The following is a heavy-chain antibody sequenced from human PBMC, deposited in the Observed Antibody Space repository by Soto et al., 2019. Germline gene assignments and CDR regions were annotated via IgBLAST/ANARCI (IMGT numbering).Heavy chain of an antibody. D-gene: IGHD3-3*01. CDR1: GGSISSSSYY. Sequence: QLQLQESGPGLVKPSETLSLTCTVSGGSISSSSYYWGWIRQPPGKGLEWIGSIYYSGSTYYNPSLKSRVTISVDTSKNQFSLKLSSVTAADTAVYYCARVLGFWSGYLDPYWGQGTLVTVSS. CDR2: IYYSGST. CDR3: ARVLGFWSGYLDPY. J-gene: IGHJ4*02. V-gene: IGHV4-39*01.